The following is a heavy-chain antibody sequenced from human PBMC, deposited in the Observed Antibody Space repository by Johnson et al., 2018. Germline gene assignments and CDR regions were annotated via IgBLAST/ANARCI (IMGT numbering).Heavy chain of an antibody. CDR3: AKRRDDYNTRAAFDI. V-gene: IGHV3-7*01. CDR1: GFTFSSYW. D-gene: IGHD5-24*01. J-gene: IGHJ3*02. CDR2: IKQDGNEK. Sequence: VQLVESGGGLVQPGGSLRLSCAASGFTFSSYWISWVRQAPGKGLEWVANIKQDGNEKYYVDSVKGRFTISRDNAKNSLYLQMNSLRAEDTAVYYCAKRRDDYNTRAAFDIWGQGTMVTVSS.